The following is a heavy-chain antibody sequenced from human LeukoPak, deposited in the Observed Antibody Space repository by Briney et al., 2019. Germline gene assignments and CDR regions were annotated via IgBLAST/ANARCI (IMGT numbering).Heavy chain of an antibody. J-gene: IGHJ3*02. D-gene: IGHD3-10*01. Sequence: GGSLRLSCAASGFTFSSYWMHWVRQVPGKGLVWVSRINSDGSSTSYADSVKGRFTISRDNAKNTLYVQMNSLRAEDTAVYCCSTGSGHAFDIWGRGTMVTVPS. CDR1: GFTFSSYW. CDR2: INSDGSST. V-gene: IGHV3-74*01. CDR3: STGSGHAFDI.